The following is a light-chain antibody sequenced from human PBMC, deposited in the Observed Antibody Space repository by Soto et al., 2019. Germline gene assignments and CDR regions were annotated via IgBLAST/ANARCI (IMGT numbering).Light chain of an antibody. Sequence: QPVLTQAPSASASLGASVKLTCTLSSGHSSYAIAWHQQQLEKGPRYLMKLNSDGSHNKGDGIPDRFSGSSSGAERYLTISSLQSEDEADYYCQTWSTGIRVFGGGTKLTVL. CDR3: QTWSTGIRV. V-gene: IGLV4-69*01. CDR2: LNSDGSH. CDR1: SGHSSYA. J-gene: IGLJ2*01.